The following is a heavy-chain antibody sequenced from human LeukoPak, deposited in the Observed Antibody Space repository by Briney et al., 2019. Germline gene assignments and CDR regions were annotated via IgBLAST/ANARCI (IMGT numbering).Heavy chain of an antibody. D-gene: IGHD2-2*01. V-gene: IGHV1-18*01. Sequence: ASVTVSCKASGYTFTSYGISWVRQAPGQGLEWMGWISAYNGNTNYAQKLQGRVTMTTDTSTSTAYMELRSLRSDDTAVYYCARDLTRVVPAAIRPRAGYWGQGTLVTVSS. CDR3: ARDLTRVVPAAIRPRAGY. J-gene: IGHJ4*02. CDR1: GYTFTSYG. CDR2: ISAYNGNT.